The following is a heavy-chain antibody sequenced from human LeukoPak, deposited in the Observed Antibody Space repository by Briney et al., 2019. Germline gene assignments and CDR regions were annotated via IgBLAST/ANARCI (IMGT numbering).Heavy chain of an antibody. D-gene: IGHD3-10*01. CDR2: IFSSGPT. Sequence: PGGSLRLSCAASGFNVSNNYMNWVRQAPGKGLEWVSVIFSSGPTYYAASVKGRSTISRDTSKNALYLQMNSLRAEDTAVYYCAISGLGFGEFRGLDYWGQGTLVTVSS. CDR1: GFNVSNNY. V-gene: IGHV3-53*01. J-gene: IGHJ4*02. CDR3: AISGLGFGEFRGLDY.